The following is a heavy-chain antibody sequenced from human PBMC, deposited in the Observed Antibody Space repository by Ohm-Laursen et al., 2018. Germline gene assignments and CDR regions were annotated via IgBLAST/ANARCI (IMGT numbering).Heavy chain of an antibody. CDR3: ARDTYYDSSGHAYYYYGMDV. V-gene: IGHV4-4*07. CDR2: IYTSGST. Sequence: SETLSLTCPVSGGSISSYYWSWIRQPAGKGLEWIGRIYTSGSTNYNPSLKSRVTMSVDTSKNQFSLKLSSVTAADTAVYYCARDTYYDSSGHAYYYYGMDVWGQGTTVTVSS. J-gene: IGHJ6*02. D-gene: IGHD3-22*01. CDR1: GGSISSYY.